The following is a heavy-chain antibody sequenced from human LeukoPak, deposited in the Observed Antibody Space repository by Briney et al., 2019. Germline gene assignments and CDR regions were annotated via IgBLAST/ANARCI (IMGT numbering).Heavy chain of an antibody. J-gene: IGHJ6*03. CDR3: AREPPHWDDSPTSRGYYYYYMDV. CDR2: IYTSGST. V-gene: IGHV4-61*02. Sequence: SETLSLTCTVSDGSISRSSDYWSWIRQPAGKGLEWIGRIYTSGSTHYNPSLKSRVSISVDTSRNQFSLRLNSVTAADTAVYYCAREPPHWDDSPTSRGYYYYYMDVWGKGTTATVSS. CDR1: DGSISRSSDY. D-gene: IGHD3-3*01.